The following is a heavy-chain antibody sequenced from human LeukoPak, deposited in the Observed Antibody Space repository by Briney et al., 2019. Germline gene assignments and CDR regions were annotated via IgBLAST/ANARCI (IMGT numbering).Heavy chain of an antibody. CDR2: IYYSGST. Sequence: SQTLSLTCTVSGGSISSGGYYWSWIRQHPGKGLEWIGYIYYSGSTYYNPSLKSRVTISVDTSKNQFSLKLSSVTAADTAVYYCARGPVYYYDSSLQRPRDAFDIWGQGTMVTVSS. CDR1: GGSISSGGYY. D-gene: IGHD3-22*01. V-gene: IGHV4-31*03. J-gene: IGHJ3*02. CDR3: ARGPVYYYDSSLQRPRDAFDI.